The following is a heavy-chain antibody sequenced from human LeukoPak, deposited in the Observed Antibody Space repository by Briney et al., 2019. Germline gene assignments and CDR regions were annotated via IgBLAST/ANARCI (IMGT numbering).Heavy chain of an antibody. Sequence: GGSLRLSCAASGFTFSSYAMSWVRQAPGKGLEWVSAISGSGGSTYYADSVKGRSTISRDNSKNTLYLQMNSLRAEDTAVYYCAKDYSSGWYAPFDYWGQGTLVTVSS. D-gene: IGHD6-19*01. CDR3: AKDYSSGWYAPFDY. V-gene: IGHV3-23*01. CDR1: GFTFSSYA. J-gene: IGHJ4*02. CDR2: ISGSGGST.